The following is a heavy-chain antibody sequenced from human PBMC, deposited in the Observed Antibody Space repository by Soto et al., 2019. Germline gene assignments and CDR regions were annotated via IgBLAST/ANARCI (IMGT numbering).Heavy chain of an antibody. J-gene: IGHJ6*02. CDR2: ISSSGSTI. CDR3: ARAQEIDNFWSLGYYYTMDV. Sequence: PGGSLRLSCAASEFTFSNYEMHWVRQAPGKGLEWVSYISSSGSTIYYADSVKGRFTISRDNTKSSLFLQMDSLRAEDTAVYYCARAQEIDNFWSLGYYYTMDVWGQGTTVTVSS. CDR1: EFTFSNYE. D-gene: IGHD3-3*01. V-gene: IGHV3-48*03.